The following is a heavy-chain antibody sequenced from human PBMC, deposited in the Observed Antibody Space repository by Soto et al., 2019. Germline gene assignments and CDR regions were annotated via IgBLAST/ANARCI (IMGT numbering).Heavy chain of an antibody. CDR1: GYSFTTYW. V-gene: IGHV5-10-1*01. Sequence: PGESLKISCKGSGYSFTTYWITWVRQVPGKGLEWMGRIDPSDSYANYSPSFQGHVTMSADKSISTAYLQWSSLKASDTAMYYCGRVRVDKAEGWFDPWGQGTLGTGS. D-gene: IGHD5-12*01. J-gene: IGHJ5*02. CDR2: IDPSDSYA. CDR3: GRVRVDKAEGWFDP.